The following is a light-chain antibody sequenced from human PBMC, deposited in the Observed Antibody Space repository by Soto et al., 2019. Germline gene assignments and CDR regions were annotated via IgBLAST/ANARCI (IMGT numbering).Light chain of an antibody. CDR2: GAS. Sequence: VMTQSPATLYVSPGERAVLSCRPSQSLGSNLAWYHHKPGQAPRLLLHGASIRATGMPARFSGDVSGTEFTLPLPSPQSEDFGVYYCQNYSQWPWTFGPGTTGDSK. CDR3: QNYSQWPWT. CDR1: QSLGSN. J-gene: IGKJ1*01. V-gene: IGKV3-15*01.